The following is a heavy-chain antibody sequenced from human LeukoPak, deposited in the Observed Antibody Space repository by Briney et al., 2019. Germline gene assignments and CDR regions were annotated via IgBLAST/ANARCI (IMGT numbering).Heavy chain of an antibody. CDR3: ARDLGGGWFDP. J-gene: IGHJ5*02. CDR1: GFTFSTYT. CDR2: ISTSSSYI. Sequence: GGSLRLSCAASGFTFSTYTMNWVRQAPGKGLEWVSSISTSSSYIYFADSVKGRFTISRDNAKNSLYLQMNSLRAEGTAVYYCARDLGGGWFDPWGQGTPVTVSS. V-gene: IGHV3-21*01. D-gene: IGHD3-16*01.